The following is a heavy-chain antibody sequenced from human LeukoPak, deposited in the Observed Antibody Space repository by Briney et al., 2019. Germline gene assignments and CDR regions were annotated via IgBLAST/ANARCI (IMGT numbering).Heavy chain of an antibody. J-gene: IGHJ6*03. CDR2: INPSGGST. CDR3: ARDLGCSSSSCYIDYYYMDV. D-gene: IGHD2-2*02. CDR1: GYTFTSYY. Sequence: ASVKVSCKASGYTFTSYYMHWVRQAPGQGLEWMGIINPSGGSTNYAQKFQGRVTMTRDTSTSTVYMELSSLRSEDTAVYYCARDLGCSSSSCYIDYYYMDVWGKGTTVTVSS. V-gene: IGHV1-46*01.